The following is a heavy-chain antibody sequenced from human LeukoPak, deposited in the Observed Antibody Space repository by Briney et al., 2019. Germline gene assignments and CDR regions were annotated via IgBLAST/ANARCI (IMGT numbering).Heavy chain of an antibody. Sequence: SETLSLTCTVSGGSISSSSYYWGWIRQPPGKGLEWIGSIYYSGSTYYNPSLKSRVTISVDTSKNQFSLKLSSVTAADTAVYYCAKSELVVPDYYYYYYMDVWGKGTTVTISS. D-gene: IGHD2-2*01. J-gene: IGHJ6*03. CDR2: IYYSGST. CDR1: GGSISSSSYY. V-gene: IGHV4-39*01. CDR3: AKSELVVPDYYYYYYMDV.